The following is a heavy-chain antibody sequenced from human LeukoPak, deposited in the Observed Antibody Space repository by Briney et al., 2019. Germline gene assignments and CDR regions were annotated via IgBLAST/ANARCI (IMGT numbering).Heavy chain of an antibody. Sequence: ASLRLSSSAFGFTFTAYSMYWVSQAPGQGLEYVSAISNNADTTYYADSVKGRFTISRDNSKNTLYLQMSSLRAEDTAVYSCVKGWVRGVMNYWGQGTLLTVSS. CDR2: ISNNADTT. V-gene: IGHV3-64D*06. D-gene: IGHD3-10*01. CDR1: GFTFTAYS. J-gene: IGHJ4*02. CDR3: VKGWVRGVMNY.